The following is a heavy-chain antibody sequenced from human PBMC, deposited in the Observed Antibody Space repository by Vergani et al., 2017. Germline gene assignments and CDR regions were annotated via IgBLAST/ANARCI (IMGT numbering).Heavy chain of an antibody. Sequence: QVQLQESGPGLVKPSQTLSLTCTVSGGSISSGSYYWSWIRQPAGKGLEWIGRIYTSGSTNYNPSLKSRVTISVDTSKNQFSLKLSSVTAADTAVYYCASLSIAVAGTADYWGQGTLVTVSS. V-gene: IGHV4-61*02. CDR2: IYTSGST. D-gene: IGHD6-19*01. J-gene: IGHJ4*02. CDR1: GGSISSGSYY. CDR3: ASLSIAVAGTADY.